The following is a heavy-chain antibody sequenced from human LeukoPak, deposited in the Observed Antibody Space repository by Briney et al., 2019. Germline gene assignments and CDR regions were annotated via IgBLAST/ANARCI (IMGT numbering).Heavy chain of an antibody. CDR3: AAMATIGFAY. CDR1: GGSISSYY. CDR2: IYYXGST. D-gene: IGHD5-24*01. Sequence: SETLSLTCTVSGGSISSYYXXXIRQPPGKGLEWXGXIYYXGSTNYNPSLKSRVTISVDTSKNQFSLKLSSVTAADTAVYYCAAMATIGFAYWGQGTLVTVSS. V-gene: IGHV4-59*01. J-gene: IGHJ4*02.